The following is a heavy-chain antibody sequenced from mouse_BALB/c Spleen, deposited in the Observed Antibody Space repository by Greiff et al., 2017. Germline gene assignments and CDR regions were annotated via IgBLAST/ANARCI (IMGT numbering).Heavy chain of an antibody. CDR3: ARWLRREAMDY. Sequence: QVQLQQSGPGLVQPSQSLSITCTVSGFSLTSYGVHWVRQSPGKGLEWLGVIWSGGSTDYNAAFISRLSISKDNSKSQVFFKMNSLQADDTAIYYCARWLRREAMDYWGQGTSVTVSS. V-gene: IGHV2-4-1*01. J-gene: IGHJ4*01. CDR1: GFSLTSYG. D-gene: IGHD2-2*01. CDR2: IWSGGST.